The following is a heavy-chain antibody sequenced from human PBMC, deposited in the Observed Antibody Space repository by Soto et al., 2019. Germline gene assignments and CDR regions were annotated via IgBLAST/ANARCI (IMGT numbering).Heavy chain of an antibody. V-gene: IGHV3-21*04. CDR2: ISSRSDYI. Sequence: GGSLRLSCAASGFTFSSYTMNWVRQTPGKGLQWVSSISSRSDYIYYGDSLKDRFTISRDNAKNSLYLQMNNLRAEDTAVYYCAVYSDYADAFAIWGQGTLVTVSS. J-gene: IGHJ3*02. CDR1: GFTFSSYT. CDR3: AVYSDYADAFAI. D-gene: IGHD4-17*01.